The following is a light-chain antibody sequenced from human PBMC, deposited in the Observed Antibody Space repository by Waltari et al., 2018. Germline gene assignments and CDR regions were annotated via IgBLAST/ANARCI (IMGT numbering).Light chain of an antibody. CDR2: AAS. Sequence: DIKMTQSPSSLSASVGDSVTITCRASQDIRNYLALYQQKPGKAPNLLIYAASTLHSGVPSRFSGSGSVTDFTLTISSLQPEDVATYYCQKYNSAPQTFGQGTKVEIK. V-gene: IGKV1-27*01. CDR3: QKYNSAPQT. CDR1: QDIRNY. J-gene: IGKJ1*01.